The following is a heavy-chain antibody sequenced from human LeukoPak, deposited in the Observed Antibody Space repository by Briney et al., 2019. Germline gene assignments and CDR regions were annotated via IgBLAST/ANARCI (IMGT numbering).Heavy chain of an antibody. D-gene: IGHD2-2*01. CDR2: IYTSGST. CDR1: GGSISSGSYY. CDR3: ARDYCSSTSCYLNRYFDL. Sequence: SQTLSLTCTVSGGSISSGSYYWSWIRQPAGKGLEWIGRIYTSGSTNYNPSLKSRVTISVDTSKNQFSLKLSSVTAADTAVYYCARDYCSSTSCYLNRYFDLRGRGTLVTVSS. V-gene: IGHV4-61*02. J-gene: IGHJ2*01.